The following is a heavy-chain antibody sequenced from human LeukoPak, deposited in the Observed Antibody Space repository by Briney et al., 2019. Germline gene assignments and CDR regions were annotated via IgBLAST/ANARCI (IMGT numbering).Heavy chain of an antibody. Sequence: PSETLSLTCTVSGGSISSYYWSWLRQPAGKGLEWIGYIYYSGSTNYNPSLKSRVTISVDTSKNQFSLKLSSVTAADTAVYYCARNYYYYYMDVWGKGTTVTVSS. J-gene: IGHJ6*03. CDR2: IYYSGST. CDR3: ARNYYYYYMDV. CDR1: GGSISSYY. V-gene: IGHV4-59*01.